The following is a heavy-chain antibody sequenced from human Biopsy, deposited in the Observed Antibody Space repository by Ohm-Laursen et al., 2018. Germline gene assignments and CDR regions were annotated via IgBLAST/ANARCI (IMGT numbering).Heavy chain of an antibody. Sequence: GTLSLTCTVSGASITSYYWSWIRQPAGKGLEWIGHTYKGGNTNHNPSLKSRVSMSVDTSKNQLSLTLRSVTAADTAVYYCARARIKTSGVLIPETYYFDSWGQGTLVTVSS. J-gene: IGHJ4*02. CDR1: GASITSYY. CDR3: ARARIKTSGVLIPETYYFDS. V-gene: IGHV4-4*07. D-gene: IGHD3-3*01. CDR2: TYKGGNT.